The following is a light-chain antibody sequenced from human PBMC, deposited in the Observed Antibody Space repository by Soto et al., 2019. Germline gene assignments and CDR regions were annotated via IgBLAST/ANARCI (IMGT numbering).Light chain of an antibody. CDR3: QQYGSSPPFT. CDR1: QGVSSTY. CDR2: GAS. Sequence: EMVLTQSPGTLSLSPGERATLSCRASQGVSSTYFAWYQQQPDQAPRLLIFGASNRATGIPDRFSASGSGTDFTLPISRLEPEDFAVYYCQQYGSSPPFTFGPGTKVDIK. V-gene: IGKV3-20*01. J-gene: IGKJ3*01.